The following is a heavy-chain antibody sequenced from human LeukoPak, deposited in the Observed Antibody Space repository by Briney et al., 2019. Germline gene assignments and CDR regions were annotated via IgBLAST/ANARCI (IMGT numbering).Heavy chain of an antibody. CDR2: IKKDGSEE. V-gene: IGHV3-7*01. CDR1: GVTFTNNG. D-gene: IGHD3-10*01. CDR3: VSYCCGSGTCLGY. Sequence: GGSLSLSCAASGVTFTNNGMSWGCQAPGQGLEWVANIKKDGSEEYYVDSVQGRFTISRENTKNSVYLQMNSLVAEATAAYYCVSYCCGSGTCLGYWGQGTLVTVSS. J-gene: IGHJ4*02.